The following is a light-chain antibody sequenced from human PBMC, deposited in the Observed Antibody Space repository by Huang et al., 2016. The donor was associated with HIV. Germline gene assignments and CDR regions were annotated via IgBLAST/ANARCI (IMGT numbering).Light chain of an antibody. V-gene: IGKV3-15*01. CDR3: QQYNSWPPLT. CDR2: GAS. CDR1: QSVGSN. Sequence: EIVMTQSPVTLSVSPGEGATLSCRASQSVGSNVAWYQHKPGQAPRLLIHGASARATGIPARFSGSGSGTEVTLTISSLQSEDFAVYYCQQYNSWPPLTFGGGTKLEIQ. J-gene: IGKJ4*01.